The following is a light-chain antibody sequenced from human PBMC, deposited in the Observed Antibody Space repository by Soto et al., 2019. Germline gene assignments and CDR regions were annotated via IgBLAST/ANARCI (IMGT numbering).Light chain of an antibody. CDR2: STT. CDR1: TGAVTSGYS. CDR3: LLYYASAHVVI. V-gene: IGLV7-43*01. J-gene: IGLJ2*01. Sequence: QAVVTQEHSLTVSPGGTVTLTCASSTGAVTSGYSPNWFQQKPGQAPRALIYSTTNKYAWTPARFSGSLLGGKAALTLSGVQPDDEADYYCLLYYASAHVVIFGAGTKLTVL.